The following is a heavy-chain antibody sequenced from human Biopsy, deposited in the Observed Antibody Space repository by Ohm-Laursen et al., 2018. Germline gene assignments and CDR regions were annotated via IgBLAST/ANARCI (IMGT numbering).Heavy chain of an antibody. CDR3: ARRLTTSFGMDV. D-gene: IGHD4/OR15-4a*01. CDR2: IYSGGTT. V-gene: IGHV3-53*01. J-gene: IGHJ6*02. Sequence: SLRLSCAASGFIFSRYAMHWVRQAPGKGLEWVSFIYSGGTTYYADSVKGRFTISRDNSKNTLYLQMNSLRAEDTAVYYCARRLTTSFGMDVWGQGTTVTVSS. CDR1: GFIFSRYA.